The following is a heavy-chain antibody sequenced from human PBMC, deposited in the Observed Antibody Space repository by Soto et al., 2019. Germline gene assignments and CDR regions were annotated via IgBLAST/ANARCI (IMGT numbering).Heavy chain of an antibody. CDR3: ARRLDDRGENYFNWFDP. V-gene: IGHV1-69*13. CDR2: IIPIFGTA. CDR1: GGTFSSYA. D-gene: IGHD2-21*01. Sequence: SVKVSCKASGGTFSSYAISWVRQAPGQGLEWMGGIIPIFGTANYAQKFQGRVTITADESTSTAYMELSSLRSEDTAVYHCARRLDDRGENYFNWFDPWGQGTRVTVSS. J-gene: IGHJ5*02.